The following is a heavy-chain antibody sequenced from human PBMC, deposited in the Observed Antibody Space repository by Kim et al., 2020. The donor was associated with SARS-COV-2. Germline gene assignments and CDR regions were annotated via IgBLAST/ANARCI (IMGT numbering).Heavy chain of an antibody. D-gene: IGHD4-17*01. CDR3: AKDPYGGNSWGGLRNWGALEI. CDR1: GFTFSVYA. CDR2: INAGGGTT. J-gene: IGHJ3*02. V-gene: IGHV3-23*01. Sequence: GGSLRLSCATSGFTFSVYAMSWVRQAPGKGLEWVAAINAGGGTTYYADSAKGRFTMSRDKNTLYLQRNSLRAEDTAVYYCAKDPYGGNSWGGLRNWGALEIWGQGTMVTVSS.